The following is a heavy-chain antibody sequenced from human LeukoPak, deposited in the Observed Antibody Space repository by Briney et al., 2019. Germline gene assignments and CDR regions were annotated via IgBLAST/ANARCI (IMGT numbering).Heavy chain of an antibody. Sequence: GGSLRLSCAASGFTFSSYGMHWVRQAPGKGLEWVAVISYDGSNKYYADSVKGRFTTSRDNSKNTLYLQMNSLRAEDTAVYYCAKSLVNYFGVFVSFFIGAKG. CDR2: ISYDGSNK. CDR3: AKSLVNYFGVFVSFFI. CDR1: GFTFSSYG. V-gene: IGHV3-30*18. D-gene: IGHD3-10*01. J-gene: IGHJ6*03.